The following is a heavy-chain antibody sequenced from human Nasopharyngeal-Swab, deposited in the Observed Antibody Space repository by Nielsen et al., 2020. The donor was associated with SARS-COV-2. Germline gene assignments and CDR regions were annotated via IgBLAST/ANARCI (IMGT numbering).Heavy chain of an antibody. CDR3: ARERELTFDY. V-gene: IGHV4-30-4*01. D-gene: IGHD1-7*01. Sequence: SETLSLTCTVSGGSISSGDYYWSWIRQPPGKGLEWIGYIYYSGSTYYNPSLKSRVTISVDTSKNQFSLKLSSVTAADTAVSYCARERELTFDYWGQGTLVTVSS. CDR2: IYYSGST. CDR1: GGSISSGDYY. J-gene: IGHJ4*02.